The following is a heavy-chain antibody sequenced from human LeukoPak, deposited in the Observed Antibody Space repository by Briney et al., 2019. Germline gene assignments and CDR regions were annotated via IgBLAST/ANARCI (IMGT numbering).Heavy chain of an antibody. CDR2: INQDGSER. Sequence: GGSLRLSCAASGFTFSSYWMNWVRQAPGKGLEWVANINQDGSERYYVDSVKGRFTISRDNAKNSLYLQMNSLRAEDTAVYYCATRNWGPPNWGQGTLVTVSS. CDR3: ATRNWGPPN. V-gene: IGHV3-7*01. CDR1: GFTFSSYW. J-gene: IGHJ4*02. D-gene: IGHD7-27*01.